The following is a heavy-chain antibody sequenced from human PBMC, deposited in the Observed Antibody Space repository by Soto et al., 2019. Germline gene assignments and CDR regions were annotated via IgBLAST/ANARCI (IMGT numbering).Heavy chain of an antibody. V-gene: IGHV1-46*04. CDR3: ARDRDDNYYDSSGYYFDY. Sequence: ASVKVSCKASGYTFTSYYMHWVRQAPGQGLEWLGIINPSGGSTSYAQKLQGRVTMTRDTSTTTVYMELSSLRSEDTAVYYCARDRDDNYYDSSGYYFDYWGQGTLVTVSS. CDR2: INPSGGST. J-gene: IGHJ4*02. CDR1: GYTFTSYY. D-gene: IGHD3-22*01.